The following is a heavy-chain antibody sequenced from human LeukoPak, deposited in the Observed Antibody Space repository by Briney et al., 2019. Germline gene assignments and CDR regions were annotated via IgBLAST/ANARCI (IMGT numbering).Heavy chain of an antibody. J-gene: IGHJ3*02. CDR1: GGTFSSYA. Sequence: ASVKVSCKASGGTFSSYAISWVRQAPGQGLEWMEGIIPIFGTANYAQKFQGRVTITTDESTSTAYMELSSLRSEDTAVYYCARVSYDSSGPLFAFDIWGQGTMVTVSS. D-gene: IGHD3-22*01. CDR3: ARVSYDSSGPLFAFDI. CDR2: IIPIFGTA. V-gene: IGHV1-69*05.